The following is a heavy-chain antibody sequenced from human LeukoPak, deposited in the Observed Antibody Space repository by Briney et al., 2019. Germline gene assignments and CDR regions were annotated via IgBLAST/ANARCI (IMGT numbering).Heavy chain of an antibody. CDR1: GFTFSSYG. CDR3: VKDKGGEQWLVRGFDY. CDR2: ISYDGSNK. D-gene: IGHD6-19*01. Sequence: GGSLRLSCAASGFTFSSYGMHWVRQSPGKGLEWVAVISYDGSNKYYGDSVKGRFTISRDNSKNTLYLQMNSLRAEDTAVYYCVKDKGGEQWLVRGFDYWGQGTLVTVSS. V-gene: IGHV3-30*18. J-gene: IGHJ4*02.